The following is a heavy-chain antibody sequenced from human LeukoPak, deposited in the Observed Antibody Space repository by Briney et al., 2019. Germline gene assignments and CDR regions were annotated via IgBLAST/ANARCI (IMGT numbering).Heavy chain of an antibody. D-gene: IGHD4-23*01. CDR3: ARGRPHGNDS. CDR2: IASDGSST. V-gene: IGHV3-74*01. J-gene: IGHJ4*02. CDR1: GFTFSSYW. Sequence: GGSLRLSCAASGFTFSSYWMNWVRQAPGKGLVWVSRIASDGSSTTYADSVKGRFSISRDNAKNTLYLQMNSLRVEDTAVYYCARGRPHGNDSWGQGTLVTVSS.